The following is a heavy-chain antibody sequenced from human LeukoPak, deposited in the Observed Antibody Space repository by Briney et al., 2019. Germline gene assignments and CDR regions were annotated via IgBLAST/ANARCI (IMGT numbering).Heavy chain of an antibody. D-gene: IGHD3-3*01. Sequence: GGSLRLSCAASGFTFSNYWMHWVRQAPGKGLVWVSRINSDGSSPRYADSVKGRFTISRDNGRSTVYLQMNSLRPEDTALYYCVRVLYSTSNWFDPWGQGTLVTVSS. CDR1: GFTFSNYW. CDR3: VRVLYSTSNWFDP. V-gene: IGHV3-74*01. J-gene: IGHJ5*02. CDR2: INSDGSSP.